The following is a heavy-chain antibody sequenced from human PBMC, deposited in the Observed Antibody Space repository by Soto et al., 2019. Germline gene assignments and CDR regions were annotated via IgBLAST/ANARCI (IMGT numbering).Heavy chain of an antibody. Sequence: GASVKVSCKVSGYTLTELSIHWVLQSPLQGFEWMGRISPKSGGTNYAQKFQGRVTMTWDTSLNTAYMQLSSLMSEDTAVYYCARPPGYISDWYYFDLWGQGTLVTVSS. CDR1: GYTLTELS. D-gene: IGHD6-19*01. V-gene: IGHV1-2*02. CDR2: ISPKSGGT. J-gene: IGHJ4*02. CDR3: ARPPGYISDWYYFDL.